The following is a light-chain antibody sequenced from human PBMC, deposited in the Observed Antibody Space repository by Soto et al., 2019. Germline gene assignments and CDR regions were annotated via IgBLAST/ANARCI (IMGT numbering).Light chain of an antibody. Sequence: DIVLTQTPLSSPVTLGQPASISCRSSQSLVHSDGNTYLTWLQQRPGQPPRLLIYMISNRVSAEPDRFRGIGAGTDVTLNISRVEADDVLVYYCMQTTHDSTFRQGTKMEIK. V-gene: IGKV2-24*01. CDR1: QSLVHSDGNTY. J-gene: IGKJ2*01. CDR3: MQTTHDST. CDR2: MIS.